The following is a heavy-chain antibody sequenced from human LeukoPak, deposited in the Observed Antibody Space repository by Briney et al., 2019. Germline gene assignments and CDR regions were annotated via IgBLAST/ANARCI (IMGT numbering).Heavy chain of an antibody. CDR3: ARDERGDYEFDY. Sequence: SETLSLTCTVSGGSVSTYYWTWIRQPPGKELEWIGYVYYSGNTNIKPSLKSRATISIDTSKNQFSLKLTSVTAADTAVYYCARDERGDYEFDYWGRGTLVTVSS. CDR2: VYYSGNT. V-gene: IGHV4-59*02. J-gene: IGHJ4*02. CDR1: GGSVSTYY. D-gene: IGHD4-17*01.